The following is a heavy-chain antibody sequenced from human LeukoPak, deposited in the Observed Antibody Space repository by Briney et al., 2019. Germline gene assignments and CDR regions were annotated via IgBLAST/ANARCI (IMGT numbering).Heavy chain of an antibody. D-gene: IGHD6-13*01. J-gene: IGHJ4*02. Sequence: GESLKISCKGSGYSFTNYWIGWVRQMPGKGLEWMGIIYPADSDTRYSPSFQGQVTISADKSISTAYLQWSSLKASDTAMYYCARLIAAEVYYFDYWGQGTLVTVSS. V-gene: IGHV5-51*01. CDR1: GYSFTNYW. CDR2: IYPADSDT. CDR3: ARLIAAEVYYFDY.